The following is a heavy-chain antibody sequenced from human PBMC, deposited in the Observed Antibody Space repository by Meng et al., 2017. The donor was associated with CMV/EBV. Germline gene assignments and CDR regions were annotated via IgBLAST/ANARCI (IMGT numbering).Heavy chain of an antibody. CDR1: GFTFSGYY. J-gene: IGHJ4*02. Sequence: QVQLVESGGGLVKPGGSLRLSCAASGFTFSGYYMSWIRQAPGKGLEWVSYISSSSSYTNYADSVKGRFTISRDNAKNSLYLQMNSLRAEDTAVYYCARDRTGYPFDYWGQGTLVTVSS. CDR3: ARDRTGYPFDY. V-gene: IGHV3-11*05. CDR2: ISSSSSYT. D-gene: IGHD3/OR15-3a*01.